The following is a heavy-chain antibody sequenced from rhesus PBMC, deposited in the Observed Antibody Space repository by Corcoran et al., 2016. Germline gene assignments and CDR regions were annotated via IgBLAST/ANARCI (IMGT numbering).Heavy chain of an antibody. Sequence: EVQLVESGGGLVQPGGSLSLSCGVLGFTFNTYGFHGVRQDHGKGLDWVAVISSDGTNKYYADSVKDRFTVSRDNSKNVLYLQMNNLKLGDTAVYYCTTFHYWGRGVLVTVSS. CDR3: TTFHY. CDR2: ISSDGTNK. CDR1: GFTFNTYG. J-gene: IGHJ4*01. V-gene: IGHV3-54*02.